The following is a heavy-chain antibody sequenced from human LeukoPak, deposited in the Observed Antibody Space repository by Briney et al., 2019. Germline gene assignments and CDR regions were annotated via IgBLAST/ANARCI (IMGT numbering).Heavy chain of an antibody. V-gene: IGHV1-69*13. D-gene: IGHD1-26*01. Sequence: SVNVSCKASGGTFSSYAISWVRQAPGQGLEWMGGIIPIFGTANYAQRFQGRVTITADESTCTAYMELSSLRSEDTAVYYCARGIVGATYWFDPWGQGTLVTVSS. CDR1: GGTFSSYA. CDR2: IIPIFGTA. J-gene: IGHJ5*02. CDR3: ARGIVGATYWFDP.